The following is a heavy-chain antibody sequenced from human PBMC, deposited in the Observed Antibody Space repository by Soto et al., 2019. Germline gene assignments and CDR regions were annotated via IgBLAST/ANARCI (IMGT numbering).Heavy chain of an antibody. CDR3: ARGPPYDINLDY. Sequence: QVQLVQSGAEVKKPGASVKVSCKASGYTFTSYDINWVRQATGQGLEWMGWMNPNSGNTGYAQKFQGRVTMTRNTSQRTAYMELSSLGTEDTAVYYCARGPPYDINLDYWGQGTLVTVSS. CDR2: MNPNSGNT. V-gene: IGHV1-8*01. D-gene: IGHD3-9*01. CDR1: GYTFTSYD. J-gene: IGHJ4*02.